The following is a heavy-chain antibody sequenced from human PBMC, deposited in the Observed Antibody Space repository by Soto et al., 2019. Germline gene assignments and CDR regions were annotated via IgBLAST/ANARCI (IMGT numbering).Heavy chain of an antibody. J-gene: IGHJ4*02. Sequence: GGSLRLSCASSEFSFDDYAMSWVRQAPGKGLEWVSSITYTGVSTYYADSVKGRFTISRDNSKDTLYLQMNNLRAEDTAVYYCAKPPDYNWNDYWGQGTLVTVSS. D-gene: IGHD1-20*01. CDR1: EFSFDDYA. CDR2: ITYTGVST. CDR3: AKPPDYNWNDY. V-gene: IGHV3-23*01.